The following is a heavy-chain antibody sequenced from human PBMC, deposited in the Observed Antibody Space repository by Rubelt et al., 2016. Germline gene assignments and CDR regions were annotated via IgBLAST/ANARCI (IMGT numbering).Heavy chain of an antibody. J-gene: IGHJ4*02. CDR1: GYTFTSYD. CDR3: ARDLYKGPRWLVAY. Sequence: QVQLVQSGAEVKKPEASVKVSCKASGYTFTSYDINWVRQATGQGLEWMGWMNPNSGGTTYAHKFQGRVTMTRDTSISTAYMELSRLRSDDTAVDYCARDLYKGPRWLVAYWGQGTLVTVSS. CDR2: MNPNSGGT. D-gene: IGHD6-19*01. V-gene: IGHV1-2*07.